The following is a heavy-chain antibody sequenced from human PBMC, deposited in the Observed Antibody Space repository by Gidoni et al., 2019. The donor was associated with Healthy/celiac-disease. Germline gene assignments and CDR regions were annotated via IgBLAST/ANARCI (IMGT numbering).Heavy chain of an antibody. D-gene: IGHD1-1*01. V-gene: IGHV3-30-3*01. Sequence: QVQLVELGGGVVQPGRSLRISCAASGFIFSSYAMHWVRQAPGKGLEWVAVISYDGSNKYYADSVKGRFTISRDNSKNTLYLQMNSLRAEDTAVYYCAREGYNWNDNDAFDIWGQGTMVTVSS. CDR3: AREGYNWNDNDAFDI. J-gene: IGHJ3*02. CDR1: GFIFSSYA. CDR2: ISYDGSNK.